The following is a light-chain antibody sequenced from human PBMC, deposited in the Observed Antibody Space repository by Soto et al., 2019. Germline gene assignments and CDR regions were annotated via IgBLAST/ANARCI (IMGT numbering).Light chain of an antibody. CDR1: QSVXSN. CDR2: CIS. CDR3: QQYRKGPST. V-gene: IGKV3-15*01. J-gene: IGKJ5*01. Sequence: EMVLTQSASILSVSPGERATLSCRASQSVXSNYLAWYQQQPGQPPRLLXVCISTSATGSPARFSGSGSVTEFSRTISSLHSEYFAVYYCQQYRKGPSTFGQGTRLEIK.